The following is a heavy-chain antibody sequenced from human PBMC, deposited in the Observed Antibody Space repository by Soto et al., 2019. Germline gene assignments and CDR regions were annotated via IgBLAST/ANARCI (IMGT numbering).Heavy chain of an antibody. CDR1: GYTFTTYY. CDR2: INAGNGNT. Sequence: GASVKVSCKASGYTFTTYYIHWVRQAPGQGLEWMGWINAGNGNTKYSQKFQGRVTITRDTSASTAYMELSSLRSEDTAVYYCARGSGYYYWDDYWGQGTLVTVSS. D-gene: IGHD3-22*01. J-gene: IGHJ4*02. V-gene: IGHV1-3*01. CDR3: ARGSGYYYWDDY.